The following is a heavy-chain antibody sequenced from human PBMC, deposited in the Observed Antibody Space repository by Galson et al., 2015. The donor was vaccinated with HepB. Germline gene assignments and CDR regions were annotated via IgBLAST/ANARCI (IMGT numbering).Heavy chain of an antibody. Sequence: SLRLSCAPSGFTVSGKDMSWVRQAPGRGLEWVSVIYAGGTTYYAESVKGRFTISRDNSKNSLYLQMSSLRAEDTAVYYCARERRFGVVIGALDVRGQGTVVTVSS. CDR1: GFTVSGKD. CDR2: IYAGGTT. V-gene: IGHV3-53*01. D-gene: IGHD3-3*01. J-gene: IGHJ3*01. CDR3: ARERRFGVVIGALDV.